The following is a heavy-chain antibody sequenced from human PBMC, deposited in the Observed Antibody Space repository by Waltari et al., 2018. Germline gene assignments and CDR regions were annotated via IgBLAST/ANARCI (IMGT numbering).Heavy chain of an antibody. D-gene: IGHD2-2*01. CDR3: AKVKSTSRNYMDV. CDR1: GFPFSSYG. V-gene: IGHV3-33*08. J-gene: IGHJ6*03. Sequence: QVQLVESGGGVVQPGRSLRLSCAASGFPFSSYGMHWVRQAPGKGLEWVAVIWYDGSNKYHADSVKGRFTISRDNSKNTLYLQMNSLRAEDTAMYYCAKVKSTSRNYMDVWGKGTTVTVSS. CDR2: IWYDGSNK.